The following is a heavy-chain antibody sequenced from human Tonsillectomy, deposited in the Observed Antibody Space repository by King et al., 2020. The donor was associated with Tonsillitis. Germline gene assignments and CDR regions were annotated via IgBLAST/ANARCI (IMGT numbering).Heavy chain of an antibody. V-gene: IGHV3-30*03. CDR2: ISYDGSNK. J-gene: IGHJ6*03. Sequence: HVQLVESGGSVVRPGRSLRLSCAASGFTFSRYGMHWVRQAPGKGLEWVAVISYDGSNKYYTDSVEGGLTISRDNSKNTLSLEMNSLRAGDAAVYYGVGDPRPPSALQPYHYFYYYMDVWGKGTTVTVSS. CDR1: GFTFSRYG. CDR3: VGDPRPPSALQPYHYFYYYMDV. D-gene: IGHD2-15*01.